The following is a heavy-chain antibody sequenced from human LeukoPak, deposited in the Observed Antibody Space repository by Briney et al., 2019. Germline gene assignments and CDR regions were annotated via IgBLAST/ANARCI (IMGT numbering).Heavy chain of an antibody. CDR3: AREYVNVVAAADYYYYYYMDV. Sequence: ASVKVSCKASGYTFTGYYMHWVRQAPGQGLEWMGWINPNSGGTNYAQKFQGRVTMTRDTSISTAYMELSRLRSDDTAVYYCAREYVNVVAAADYYYYYYMDVWGKGTTVTVSS. CDR2: INPNSGGT. J-gene: IGHJ6*03. D-gene: IGHD6-13*01. CDR1: GYTFTGYY. V-gene: IGHV1-2*02.